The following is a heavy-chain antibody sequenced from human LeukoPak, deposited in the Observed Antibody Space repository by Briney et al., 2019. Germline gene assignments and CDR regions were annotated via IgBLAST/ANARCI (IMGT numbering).Heavy chain of an antibody. CDR1: GFTVSSNY. Sequence: GGSLRPSCAASGFTVSSNYMSWVRQSPGKGLEWVSVIYSGGNTYYADSVKGRFTISRDNSKNTLFLQMNSLKAEDTAVYYCARSETLYSSSSIYYYYGMDVWGQGTTVTVSS. J-gene: IGHJ6*02. CDR3: ARSETLYSSSSIYYYYGMDV. D-gene: IGHD6-6*01. CDR2: IYSGGNT. V-gene: IGHV3-66*02.